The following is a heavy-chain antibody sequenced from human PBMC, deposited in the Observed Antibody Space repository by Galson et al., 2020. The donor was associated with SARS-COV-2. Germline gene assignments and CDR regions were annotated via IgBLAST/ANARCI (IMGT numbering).Heavy chain of an antibody. CDR1: GFTFDDYT. CDR2: ISWDGGST. Sequence: GVSLRLSCAASGFTFDDYTMHWVRQAPGKGLEWVSLISWDGGSTYYADSVKGRFTISRDNSKNSLYLQMNSLRTEDTALYYCAKDIYGGKSHWGQGTLVTVSS. D-gene: IGHD2-15*01. V-gene: IGHV3-43*01. J-gene: IGHJ4*02. CDR3: AKDIYGGKSH.